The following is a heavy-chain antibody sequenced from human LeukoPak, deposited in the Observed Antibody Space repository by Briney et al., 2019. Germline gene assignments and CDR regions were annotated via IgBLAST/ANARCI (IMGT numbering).Heavy chain of an antibody. V-gene: IGHV4-34*01. CDR2: INRSGIT. J-gene: IGHJ4*02. CDR3: GSLHQVRGLNVSDH. D-gene: IGHD3-10*01. CDR1: GGSFNDYY. Sequence: SETLSLTCAVYGGSFNDYYWSWIRQPPGKGLEWIGEINRSGITNSNPSLKSRATISVDTSKNQFSLNLRSVTAADTAVYYCGSLHQVRGLNVSDHWGQGSLVTVSS.